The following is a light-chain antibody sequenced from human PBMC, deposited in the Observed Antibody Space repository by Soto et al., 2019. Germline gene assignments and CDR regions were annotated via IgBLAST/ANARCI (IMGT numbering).Light chain of an antibody. V-gene: IGLV2-14*01. J-gene: IGLJ2*01. CDR3: CSYTSSSTLV. Sequence: QSALTQPASVSGSPGQSITISCTGTSSDVGGYNYVSWYQQHPGKAPKLIIYDVNNRPSWDSHGFSGSKSGNTASMTISGIHAEDADDYYCCSYTSSSTLVFGGGTKLTVL. CDR2: DVN. CDR1: SSDVGGYNY.